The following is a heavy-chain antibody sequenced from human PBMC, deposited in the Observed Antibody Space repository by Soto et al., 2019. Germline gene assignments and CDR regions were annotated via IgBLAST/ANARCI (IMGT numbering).Heavy chain of an antibody. CDR1: GYTFSRYG. CDR2: INAGNGNP. Sequence: ASVKVSCKASGYTFSRYGMHWVRQAPGQRLEWMGWINAGNGNPKYSQKFQGRVTITRDTSASTAYMELSSLRSEDTAVYYCARQKGLGMDVWGQGTTVTGSS. V-gene: IGHV1-3*01. D-gene: IGHD3-16*01. CDR3: ARQKGLGMDV. J-gene: IGHJ6*02.